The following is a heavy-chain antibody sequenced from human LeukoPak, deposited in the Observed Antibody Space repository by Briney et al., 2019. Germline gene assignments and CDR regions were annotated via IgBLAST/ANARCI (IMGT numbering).Heavy chain of an antibody. CDR3: ARARGYCSSTSCYAALYFDY. J-gene: IGHJ4*02. V-gene: IGHV1-2*02. CDR1: GYTFTGYY. CDR2: INPNSGGT. Sequence: ASVKVSCKASGYTFTGYYMHWVRQAPGQGLEWMGWINPNSGGTNYAQKFQGRVTMTRDTSISTAYMELSRLRSDDTAVYYCARARGYCSSTSCYAALYFDYWGQGTLVTVSS. D-gene: IGHD2-2*01.